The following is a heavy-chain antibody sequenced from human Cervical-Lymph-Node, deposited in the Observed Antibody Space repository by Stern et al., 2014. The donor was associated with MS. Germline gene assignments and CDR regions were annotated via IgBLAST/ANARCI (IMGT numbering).Heavy chain of an antibody. V-gene: IGHV1-46*03. D-gene: IGHD4-17*01. Sequence: QVQLVQSGAEVKKPGASVKVSCKASGDSFASYPIHWLRQAPGQGPVWMGIVNPTDGRTTYAQTFKGRVTMTRDTSTRTVYMELSSLRPEDTAMYFCANPLAYANWGQGTRVTVSS. CDR2: VNPTDGRT. CDR1: GDSFASYP. CDR3: ANPLAYAN. J-gene: IGHJ1*01.